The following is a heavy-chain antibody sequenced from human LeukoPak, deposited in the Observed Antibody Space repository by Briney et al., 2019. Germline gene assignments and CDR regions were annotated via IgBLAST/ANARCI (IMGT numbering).Heavy chain of an antibody. CDR2: IYYSGST. V-gene: IGHV4-39*07. J-gene: IGHJ3*02. CDR3: ARTGCSGGSCYSWADAFDI. CDR1: GGSISSSTYY. D-gene: IGHD2-15*01. Sequence: SETLSLTCTVSGGSISSSTYYWGWIRQPPGKGLEWIGSIYYSGSTYYSPSLKSRVTISVDTSKNQFSLKLSSVTAADTAVYFCARTGCSGGSCYSWADAFDIWGQGTVVTVSS.